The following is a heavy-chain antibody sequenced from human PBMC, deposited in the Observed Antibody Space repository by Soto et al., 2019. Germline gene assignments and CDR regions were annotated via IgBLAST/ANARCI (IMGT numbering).Heavy chain of an antibody. CDR3: ARVRYYDYVWGSYRPYYFDY. Sequence: QVQLVQSGAEVKKPGSSVKVSCKASGGTFSSYAINWVRQAPGQGLEWMGGIIPIFGTANYAQKFQGRVTITADESTSTAYMELSSLRSEDTAVYYCARVRYYDYVWGSYRPYYFDYWGQGTLVTVSS. V-gene: IGHV1-69*01. CDR1: GGTFSSYA. J-gene: IGHJ4*02. CDR2: IIPIFGTA. D-gene: IGHD3-16*02.